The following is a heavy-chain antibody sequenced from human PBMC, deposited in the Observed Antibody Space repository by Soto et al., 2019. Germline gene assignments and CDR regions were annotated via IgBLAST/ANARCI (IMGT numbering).Heavy chain of an antibody. V-gene: IGHV4-39*07. CDR3: ARDFAGSGYYTALDI. J-gene: IGHJ3*02. CDR1: GGSISSSSYY. Sequence: SETLSLTCTVSGGSISSSSYYWGWIRQPPGKGLEWIGSIYYRGSTYYNPSLKSRVPISVDTSKNQFSLKLSSVTAADSSVYYCARDFAGSGYYTALDIWGQGTMVTVSS. D-gene: IGHD3-3*01. CDR2: IYYRGST.